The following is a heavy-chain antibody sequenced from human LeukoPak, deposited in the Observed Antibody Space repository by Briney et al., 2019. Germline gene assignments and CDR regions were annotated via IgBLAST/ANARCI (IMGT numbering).Heavy chain of an antibody. J-gene: IGHJ4*02. CDR3: AGSIAARSESTLDY. D-gene: IGHD6-6*01. CDR1: GFTFSRYG. CDR2: IWYDGSNE. Sequence: GGSLRLPCAASGFTFSRYGMHWVRQAPGKGLEWVAVIWYDGSNEYYADSVKGRFTISRDNSKNTLYLQMNSLRAEDTAVYYCAGSIAARSESTLDYWGQGTLVTVSS. V-gene: IGHV3-33*01.